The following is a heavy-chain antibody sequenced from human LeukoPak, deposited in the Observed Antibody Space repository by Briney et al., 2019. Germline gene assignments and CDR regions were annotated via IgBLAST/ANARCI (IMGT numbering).Heavy chain of an antibody. Sequence: GGSLRLSCAASGFTMSDYYMRWIGQAPGKGLELLSDISGTNTYITYADSVKARFTISRDNAKNSLYLQMNNLRAEDTAVYFCSRDPRHLDYWGQGTLVTVSS. CDR3: SRDPRHLDY. V-gene: IGHV3-11*05. CDR1: GFTMSDYY. CDR2: ISGTNTYI. J-gene: IGHJ4*02.